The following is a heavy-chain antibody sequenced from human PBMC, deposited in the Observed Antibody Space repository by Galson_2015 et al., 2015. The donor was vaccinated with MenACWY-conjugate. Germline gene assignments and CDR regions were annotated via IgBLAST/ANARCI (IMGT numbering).Heavy chain of an antibody. V-gene: IGHV4-38-2*01. CDR3: ARRVRRLTKPFDS. J-gene: IGHJ4*02. Sequence: PPGKGLEWLGTTHHSGSTYYNPSLENRVTISLDTSKNEVSLRLNSVTAADSAVYYCARRVRRLTKPFDSWGQGLLVTVSS. D-gene: IGHD3-10*01. CDR2: THHSGST.